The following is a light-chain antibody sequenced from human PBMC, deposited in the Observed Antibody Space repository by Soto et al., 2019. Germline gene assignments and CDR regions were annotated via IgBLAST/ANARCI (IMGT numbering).Light chain of an antibody. Sequence: SYELTQPPSVSVSPGQTARITCSGDALPKKYGYWYQKKSGQAPVLVIYEDIKRPSGIPERFSGSSSGTMVTLTITGAQVEDEADYYCYSTDSSGNHRVFGGGTQLTVL. J-gene: IGLJ3*02. CDR2: EDI. CDR1: ALPKKY. CDR3: YSTDSSGNHRV. V-gene: IGLV3-10*01.